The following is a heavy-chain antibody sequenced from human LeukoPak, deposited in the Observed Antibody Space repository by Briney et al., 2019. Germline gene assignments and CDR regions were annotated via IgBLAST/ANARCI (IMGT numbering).Heavy chain of an antibody. CDR3: ASSYGITIFGVVITDYYYYGMDV. CDR1: GYTFTGYY. D-gene: IGHD3-3*01. J-gene: IGHJ6*02. V-gene: IGHV1-2*02. Sequence: ASVKVSCKASGYTFTGYYMHWVRQAPGQGLEWMGWINPNSGGTTYAQKFQGRVTMTRDTSISTAYMELSRLRSDDTAVYYCASSYGITIFGVVITDYYYYGMDVWGQGTTVTVSS. CDR2: INPNSGGT.